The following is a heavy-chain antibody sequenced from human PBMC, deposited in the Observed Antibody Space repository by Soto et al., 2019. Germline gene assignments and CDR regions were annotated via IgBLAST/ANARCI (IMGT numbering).Heavy chain of an antibody. J-gene: IGHJ6*02. CDR3: TRAFYDILTGYYYYYSYGMDV. CDR1: GFTFGDYA. V-gene: IGHV3-49*03. Sequence: GGSLRLSCTASGFTFGDYAMSWFRQAPGKGLEWVGFIRSKAYGGTTEYAASVKGRFTISRDDSRSIAYLQMNSLKTEDTAVYYCTRAFYDILTGYYYYYSYGMDVWGQGTTVTVSS. CDR2: IRSKAYGGTT. D-gene: IGHD3-9*01.